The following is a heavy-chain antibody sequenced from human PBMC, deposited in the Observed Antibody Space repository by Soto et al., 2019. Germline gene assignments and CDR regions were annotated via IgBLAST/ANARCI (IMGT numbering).Heavy chain of an antibody. D-gene: IGHD3-16*01. CDR2: INTGGVT. CDR1: GFTVSSCE. J-gene: IGHJ6*02. Sequence: GGSLRLSCAVSGFTVSSCEMSWVRQAPGKGLEWVSYINTGGVTIYADSVKGRFTISRGNAQNSLLMQMNSLRAEDTAIYYCTRDKGDKVAYGMDVWGQGTTVTVSS. V-gene: IGHV3-48*03. CDR3: TRDKGDKVAYGMDV.